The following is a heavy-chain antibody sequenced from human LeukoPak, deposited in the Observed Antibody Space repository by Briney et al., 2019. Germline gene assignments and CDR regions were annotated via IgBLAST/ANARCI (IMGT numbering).Heavy chain of an antibody. CDR3: ARDRAEGKTWVEFDP. V-gene: IGHV3-66*02. CDR2: IYSDGVT. Sequence: GGSLRLSCAASGFIVNSYAMSWVRQAPGKGLAWVSLIYSDGVTQYAGSVKGRFTISRDNPKNTLYLQMNSLRDEDTAVYFCARDRAEGKTWVEFDPWGQGTLVTVSS. CDR1: GFIVNSYA. J-gene: IGHJ5*02.